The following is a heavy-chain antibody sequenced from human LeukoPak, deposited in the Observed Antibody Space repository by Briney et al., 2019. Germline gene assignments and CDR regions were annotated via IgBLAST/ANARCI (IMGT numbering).Heavy chain of an antibody. V-gene: IGHV4-59*08. CDR2: IYYSGGT. D-gene: IGHD5-24*01. CDR1: GGSISSYY. Sequence: SETLSLTCTVSGGSISSYYWSWIRQPPGKGLEWIGYIYYSGGTNYNPSLKSRVTISVDTSKKQISLNLSSVTAADTAVYYCARHTVGDGYNEKSGFDYWGQGTLVTVSS. CDR3: ARHTVGDGYNEKSGFDY. J-gene: IGHJ4*02.